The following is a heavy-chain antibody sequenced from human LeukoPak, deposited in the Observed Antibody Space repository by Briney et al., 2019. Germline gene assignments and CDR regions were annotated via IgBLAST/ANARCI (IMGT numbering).Heavy chain of an antibody. CDR1: GFTFSSYS. CDR2: ISSRSSTI. V-gene: IGHV3-48*01. J-gene: IGHJ4*02. CDR3: ARDWSHRCFDY. D-gene: IGHD3-3*01. Sequence: GGSLRLSCAASGFTFSSYSMNWVRQAPGKGLEWVSYISSRSSTIYYADSVKGRFTISRDNSKNTLYLQMNSLRAEDTAVYYCARDWSHRCFDYWGQGTLVTVSS.